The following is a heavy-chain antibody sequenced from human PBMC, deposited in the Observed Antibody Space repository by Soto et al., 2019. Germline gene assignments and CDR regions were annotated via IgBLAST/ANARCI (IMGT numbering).Heavy chain of an antibody. Sequence: GGSLRLSCAASGFTFSSYGMHWVRQAPGKGLEWVAVIWYDGSNKYYADSVKGRFTISRDNSKNTLYLQMNSLRAEDTAVYYCARDAGSGYGRHMDVWGKGTTVTVSS. CDR2: IWYDGSNK. D-gene: IGHD5-12*01. CDR3: ARDAGSGYGRHMDV. V-gene: IGHV3-33*01. J-gene: IGHJ6*03. CDR1: GFTFSSYG.